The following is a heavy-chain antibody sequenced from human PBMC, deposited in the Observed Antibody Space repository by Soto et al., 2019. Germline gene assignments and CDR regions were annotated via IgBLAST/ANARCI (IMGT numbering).Heavy chain of an antibody. CDR3: ARGSSGGGVDY. Sequence: EVQLLESGGGLVQPGGSLRLSCTASGFTFSSYGMNWVRQAPGKGLEWVSATGDGGTYYADSVRGRFTISRDDSKNTLFLQMNTLTAEDKAVYYCARGSSGGGVDYWGQGTLVTVAS. V-gene: IGHV3-23*01. CDR2: TGDGGT. J-gene: IGHJ4*02. D-gene: IGHD6-19*01. CDR1: GFTFSSYG.